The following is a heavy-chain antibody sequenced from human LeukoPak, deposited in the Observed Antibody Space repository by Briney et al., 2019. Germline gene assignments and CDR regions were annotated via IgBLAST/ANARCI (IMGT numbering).Heavy chain of an antibody. V-gene: IGHV3-48*01. CDR3: ARDPYVVVVPVATDY. CDR1: GFTFNSYS. D-gene: IGHD2-2*01. Sequence: GGSLRLSCTASGFTFNSYSMNWVRQAPGKGLEWVSHISPRSDVVSYTDSVKGRFTISRDNAKNSLYLHMSNLRAEDMAVYYCARDPYVVVVPVATDYWGQGTLVTVSS. J-gene: IGHJ4*02. CDR2: ISPRSDVV.